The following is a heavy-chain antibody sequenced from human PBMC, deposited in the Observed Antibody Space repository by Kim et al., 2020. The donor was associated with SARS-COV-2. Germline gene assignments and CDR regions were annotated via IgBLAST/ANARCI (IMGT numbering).Heavy chain of an antibody. CDR3: ARDPSGYDSRLYYYYGMDV. J-gene: IGHJ6*02. Sequence: ASVKVSCKASGYTFTSYGISWVRQAPGQGLEWMGWISAYNGNTNYAQKLQGRVTMTTDTSTSTAYMELRSLRSDDTAVYYCARDPSGYDSRLYYYYGMDVWGQGTTVTVSS. D-gene: IGHD5-12*01. CDR1: GYTFTSYG. V-gene: IGHV1-18*04. CDR2: ISAYNGNT.